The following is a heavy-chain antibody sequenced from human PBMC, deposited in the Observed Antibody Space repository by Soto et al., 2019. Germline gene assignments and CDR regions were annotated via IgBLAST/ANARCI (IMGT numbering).Heavy chain of an antibody. J-gene: IGHJ3*02. D-gene: IGHD4-17*01. Sequence: GGSLRLSCAASGFTFSSYDMHWVRQATGKGLEWVSAIGTAGDTYYPGSVKGRFTISRENAKNSLYLQMNSLRAGDTAVYYCARAYYGVDPVDAFDIWGQGTMVTVSS. CDR3: ARAYYGVDPVDAFDI. CDR2: IGTAGDT. CDR1: GFTFSSYD. V-gene: IGHV3-13*01.